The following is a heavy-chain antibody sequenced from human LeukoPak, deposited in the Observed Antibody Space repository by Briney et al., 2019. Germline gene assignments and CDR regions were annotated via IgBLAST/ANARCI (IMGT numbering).Heavy chain of an antibody. CDR2: ISYDGSNK. Sequence: GGSLRLSCAASGFTFSSYGMHWVRQAPGKGLEWVAVISYDGSNKYYADSVKGRFTISRDNSKNTLYLQMNSLRAEDTAVYYCARVGSLSGIFDYWGQGTLVTVSS. D-gene: IGHD6-25*01. CDR3: ARVGSLSGIFDY. CDR1: GFTFSSYG. V-gene: IGHV3-30*03. J-gene: IGHJ4*02.